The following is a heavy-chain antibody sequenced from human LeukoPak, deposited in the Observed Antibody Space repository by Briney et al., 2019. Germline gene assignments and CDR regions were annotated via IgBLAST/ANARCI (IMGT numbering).Heavy chain of an antibody. J-gene: IGHJ4*02. CDR1: GFTFSSYS. D-gene: IGHD2-2*01. CDR2: ISSSSSYR. V-gene: IGHV3-21*01. CDR3: ARDQGLVVPAAIAY. Sequence: GGSLRLSCAASGFTFSSYSMNWVRQAPGKGLEWVSSISSSSSYRYYADSVKGRFTISRDNAKNSLYLQMNSLRAEDTAVYYCARDQGLVVPAAIAYRGQGTLVTVSS.